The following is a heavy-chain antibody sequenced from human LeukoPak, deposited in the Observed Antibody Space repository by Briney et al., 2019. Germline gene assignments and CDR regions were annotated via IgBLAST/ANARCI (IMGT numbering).Heavy chain of an antibody. Sequence: ASVKVSCKASGYTFTGYYMHWVRQAPGQGLEWMGRINPNSGGTNYAQKFQGRVTMTRDTSISTAYMELSRLRSDDTAVYYCARDPGSSWYYYYYGMDVWGQGTTVTVPS. CDR1: GYTFTGYY. D-gene: IGHD6-13*01. J-gene: IGHJ6*02. CDR2: INPNSGGT. V-gene: IGHV1-2*06. CDR3: ARDPGSSWYYYYYGMDV.